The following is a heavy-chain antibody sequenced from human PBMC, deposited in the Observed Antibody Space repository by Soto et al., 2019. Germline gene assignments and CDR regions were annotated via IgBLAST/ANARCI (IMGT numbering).Heavy chain of an antibody. CDR1: GVSISTYY. CDR3: AKDGSGSYLNWFDP. D-gene: IGHD3-10*01. Sequence: SETLSLTCTVSGVSISTYYWNWIRQPPGKGLEWIGHIYNSGSTNYNPSLRSRVTISVDTSKNQFSLGLNSVIAADTSVYYCAKDGSGSYLNWFDPWGQGTLVTVSS. V-gene: IGHV4-59*01. CDR2: IYNSGST. J-gene: IGHJ5*02.